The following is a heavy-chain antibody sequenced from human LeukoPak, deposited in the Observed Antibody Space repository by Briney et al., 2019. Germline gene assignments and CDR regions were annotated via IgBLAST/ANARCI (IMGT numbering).Heavy chain of an antibody. V-gene: IGHV3-30-3*01. CDR1: GFTFSSYA. J-gene: IGHJ3*02. D-gene: IGHD3-16*01. Sequence: GGSLRLSCAASGFTFSSYAMHWVRQAPGKGLEWVAVISYDGSNKYYADSVKGRFTISRDNSKNTLYLQMNSLRAEDTAVYYCARLMKGDAFDIWGQGTMVTVSS. CDR3: ARLMKGDAFDI. CDR2: ISYDGSNK.